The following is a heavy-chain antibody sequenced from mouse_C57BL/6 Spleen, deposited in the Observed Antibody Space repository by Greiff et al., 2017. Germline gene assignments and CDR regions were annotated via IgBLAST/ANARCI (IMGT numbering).Heavy chain of an antibody. CDR2: IHPNSGST. CDR1: GYTFTSYW. V-gene: IGHV1-64*01. CDR3: ARTYYYGSSPLAMDY. Sequence: QVQLQQSGAELVKPGASVKLSCKASGYTFTSYWMHWVKQRPGQGLEWIGMIHPNSGSTNYNEKFKSKATLTVDKSSSTAYMQLSSLTSEDSAVYYGARTYYYGSSPLAMDYWGQGTSVTVSS. D-gene: IGHD1-1*01. J-gene: IGHJ4*01.